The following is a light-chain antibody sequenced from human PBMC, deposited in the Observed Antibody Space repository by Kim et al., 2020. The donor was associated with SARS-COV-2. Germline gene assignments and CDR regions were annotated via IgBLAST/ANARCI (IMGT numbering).Light chain of an antibody. CDR3: GTWDSSLSGV. CDR2: AND. CDR1: SSNIGNNY. V-gene: IGLV1-51*01. J-gene: IGLJ3*02. Sequence: QSVLTQPPSVSAAPGQRVTISCSGTSSNIGNNYVSWYQQLPGTAPKLLIYANDKPSSGIPDRFSGSKSGASAILVITGLQTGDEADYYCGTWDSSLSGVFGGGTKLTVL.